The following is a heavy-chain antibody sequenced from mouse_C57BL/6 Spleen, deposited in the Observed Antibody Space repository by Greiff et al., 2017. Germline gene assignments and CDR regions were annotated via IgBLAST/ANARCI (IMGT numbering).Heavy chain of an antibody. V-gene: IGHV1-81*01. CDR3: GYYSSFSFAF. CDR1: GYTFTSYG. J-gene: IGHJ3*01. D-gene: IGHD1-1*01. CDR2: IYPRSGNT. Sequence: VQRVESGAELARPGASVKLSCKASGYTFTSYGISWVKQRTGQGLEWIGEIYPRSGNTYYNEKFKGKATLTADKSSSTADMELRSLTSEDSAVYFCGYYSSFSFAFWGKGTLVTVSA.